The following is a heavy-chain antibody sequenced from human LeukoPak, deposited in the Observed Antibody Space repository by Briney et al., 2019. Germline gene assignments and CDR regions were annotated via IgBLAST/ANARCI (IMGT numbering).Heavy chain of an antibody. J-gene: IGHJ4*02. V-gene: IGHV3-23*01. CDR3: AKSPDSGGYVSSFDF. D-gene: IGHD3-22*01. CDR1: GFTFSSYA. Sequence: PGGSLRLSCAASGFTFSSYAMTWVRQAPGKGLEYVSSITESAGRTYYADSVKGRFTISRDNSKNTLYLQMNSLRAEDTAVYYCAKSPDSGGYVSSFDFWGQGTLVTVSS. CDR2: ITESAGRT.